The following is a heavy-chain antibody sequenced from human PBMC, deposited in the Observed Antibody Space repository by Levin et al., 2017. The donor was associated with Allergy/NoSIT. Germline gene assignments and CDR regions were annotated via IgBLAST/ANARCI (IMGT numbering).Heavy chain of an antibody. D-gene: IGHD2/OR15-2a*01. V-gene: IGHV3-23*01. CDR1: GFPFRTYA. CDR2: ISGSGGST. Sequence: GESLKISCAASGFPFRTYAMNWVRQAPGKGLEWVSAISGSGGSTYYADSVKGRFTISRDNSKNTLYLQMNSLRAEDTAVYYCAKSLVTSDAFDIWGQGTMVTVSS. J-gene: IGHJ3*02. CDR3: AKSLVTSDAFDI.